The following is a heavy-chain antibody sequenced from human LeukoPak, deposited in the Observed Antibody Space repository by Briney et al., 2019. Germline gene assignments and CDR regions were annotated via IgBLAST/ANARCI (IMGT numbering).Heavy chain of an antibody. V-gene: IGHV1-2*02. D-gene: IGHD5-12*01. Sequence: AASVKVSCKASGYTFTGYYMHWVRQAPGQGLEWMGWINPNSGGTNYAQKFQGRVTMTRDTSISTAYMELSRLRSDDTAVYYCARSPYSGYDYFDYWGQGTLVTVSS. CDR2: INPNSGGT. CDR3: ARSPYSGYDYFDY. J-gene: IGHJ4*02. CDR1: GYTFTGYY.